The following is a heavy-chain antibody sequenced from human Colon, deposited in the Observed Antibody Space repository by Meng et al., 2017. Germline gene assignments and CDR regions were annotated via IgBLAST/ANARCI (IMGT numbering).Heavy chain of an antibody. J-gene: IGHJ4*02. CDR3: AGGPWEFDY. Sequence: QGHLLGPGPGLLRPSETLSLTCTVSGASVSSGNHYWSWIRQPPGKGLEYIAYVDYSGSTHYNPSLKSRVTMSVDTSKKQLSLKLSSVTAADTAVYYCAGGPWEFDYWGQGTLVTVSS. CDR1: GASVSSGNHY. V-gene: IGHV4-61*01. D-gene: IGHD1-26*01. CDR2: VDYSGST.